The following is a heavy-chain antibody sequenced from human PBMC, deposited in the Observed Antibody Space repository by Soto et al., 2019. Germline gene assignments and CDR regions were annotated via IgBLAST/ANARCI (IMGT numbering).Heavy chain of an antibody. Sequence: EVQLVESGGGLVKPGGSLRLSCAASGFTFSSYSMNWVRQAPGKGLEWVSSISSSSSYIYYADSVKGRFTISRDNAKNSLYLQMNSLRAEDTAVYYCARELGDSYYDFWSPRSHFDYWGQGTLVTVSS. CDR1: GFTFSSYS. V-gene: IGHV3-21*01. CDR3: ARELGDSYYDFWSPRSHFDY. D-gene: IGHD3-3*01. J-gene: IGHJ4*02. CDR2: ISSSSSYI.